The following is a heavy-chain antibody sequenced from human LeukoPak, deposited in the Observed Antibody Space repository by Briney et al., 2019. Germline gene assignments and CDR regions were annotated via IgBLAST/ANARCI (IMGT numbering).Heavy chain of an antibody. CDR3: TREGATVDH. D-gene: IGHD5-24*01. Sequence: SETLSLTCTVSGVSITSYYWSWVRQPPGKGLEWIGYVHYSESTKYNPSLKNRVTISLDTSKNQFSLRLSSVTDADAALYYCTREGATVDHWGQRTLVSVSS. CDR2: VHYSEST. V-gene: IGHV4-59*01. CDR1: GVSITSYY. J-gene: IGHJ4*02.